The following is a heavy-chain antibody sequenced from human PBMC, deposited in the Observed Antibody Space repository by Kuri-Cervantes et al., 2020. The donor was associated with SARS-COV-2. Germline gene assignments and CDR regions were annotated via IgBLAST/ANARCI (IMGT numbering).Heavy chain of an antibody. J-gene: IGHJ3*02. CDR1: GFPFSSYA. CDR3: AKGPVGATGAFDI. D-gene: IGHD1-26*01. V-gene: IGHV3-23*01. Sequence: GGSLRLSCAASGFPFSSYAMSWVRQAPGKGLEWVSAISGSGGSTYYADSVKGRFTISRDNSKNTLYLQMNSLRAEDTAVYYCAKGPVGATGAFDIWGQGTMVTVSS. CDR2: ISGSGGST.